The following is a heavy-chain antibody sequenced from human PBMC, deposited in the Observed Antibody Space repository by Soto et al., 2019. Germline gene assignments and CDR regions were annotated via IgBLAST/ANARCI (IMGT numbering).Heavy chain of an antibody. J-gene: IGHJ4*02. CDR2: INHSGST. Sequence: PSETLSLTCAVYGGSFSGYYWSWIRQPPGKGLEWIGEINHSGSTNYNPSLKSRVTISVDTSKNQFSLKLSSVTAADTAVYYCARYCSGGSCYPFDYWGQGTLVNVSS. D-gene: IGHD2-15*01. V-gene: IGHV4-34*01. CDR3: ARYCSGGSCYPFDY. CDR1: GGSFSGYY.